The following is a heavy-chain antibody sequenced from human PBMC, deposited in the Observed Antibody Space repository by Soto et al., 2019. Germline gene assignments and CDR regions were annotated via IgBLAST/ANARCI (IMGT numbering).Heavy chain of an antibody. D-gene: IGHD6-19*01. CDR3: AKDLLPGVGLYGNHFAMGV. CDR1: GFTFSTHA. V-gene: IGHV3-23*01. J-gene: IGHJ6*02. Sequence: EVQLLESGGDWVEPGGSLRLSCAASGFTFSTHAMSWVRQAPGKGLEWVSTICGDGECTYYADSVKGRFTISRDNSKNTLYLQMNSLRAEDTAVFFCAKDLLPGVGLYGNHFAMGVWGQGTTVTVSS. CDR2: ICGDGECT.